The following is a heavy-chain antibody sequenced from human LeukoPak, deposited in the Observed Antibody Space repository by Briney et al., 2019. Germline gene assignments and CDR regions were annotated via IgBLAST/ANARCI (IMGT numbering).Heavy chain of an antibody. CDR3: AKDSSASYASGSYSFDY. D-gene: IGHD3-10*01. Sequence: QPGGSLRLSCAASGFPFSSYAVSWARQAPGKGLGWVSAISGSGGSTYYAESVKGRFTISRDNSKNTLHLQMNSLRAEDTAVYYCAKDSSASYASGSYSFDYWGQGTLVTVSS. V-gene: IGHV3-23*01. J-gene: IGHJ4*02. CDR1: GFPFSSYA. CDR2: ISGSGGST.